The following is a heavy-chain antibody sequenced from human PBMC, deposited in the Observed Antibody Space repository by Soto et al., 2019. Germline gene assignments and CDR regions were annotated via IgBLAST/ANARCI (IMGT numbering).Heavy chain of an antibody. V-gene: IGHV3-30*03. Sequence: QVQLVESGGGVVQPGRSLRLSCAASGFTFSSYGMHWVRQAPGKGLEWVAVISYDGSNKYYADSVKGRFTISRDNSKNRLYLQMNSLRAEVTAVYYCATEGGTTVTPPSPWAWGQGTLVTVSS. D-gene: IGHD4-4*01. CDR2: ISYDGSNK. J-gene: IGHJ4*02. CDR1: GFTFSSYG. CDR3: ATEGGTTVTPPSPWA.